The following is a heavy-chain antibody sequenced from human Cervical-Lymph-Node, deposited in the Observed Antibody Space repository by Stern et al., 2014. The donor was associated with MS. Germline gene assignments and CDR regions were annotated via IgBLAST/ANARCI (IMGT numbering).Heavy chain of an antibody. CDR3: ARTRLAAAGNNPFDY. D-gene: IGHD6-13*01. Sequence: EVQLVESGAEVKKPGESLKISCKGSGYIFTTYWIGWVRQMSGKGLEWLGIIYPGDSDTRYSPSFQGQVTISVDKSINTAYLQWSSLKASDTAMYYCARTRLAAAGNNPFDYWGQGTLVTVSS. J-gene: IGHJ4*02. V-gene: IGHV5-51*01. CDR2: IYPGDSDT. CDR1: GYIFTTYW.